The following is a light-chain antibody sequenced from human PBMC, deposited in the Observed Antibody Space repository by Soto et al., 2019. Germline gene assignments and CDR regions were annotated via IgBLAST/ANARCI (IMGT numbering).Light chain of an antibody. J-gene: IGLJ2*01. CDR1: SSNIGSNY. CDR3: AAWDDSLSVVV. Sequence: QSVLTQPPSASGTPGQRVTISCSGSSSNIGSNYVYWYQQLPGTAPKLLIYSNNQRHSGVPDRFSGSKSGTSASLAISGLRSEDEADYYCAAWDDSLSVVVFGGGTKLTV. CDR2: SNN. V-gene: IGLV1-47*02.